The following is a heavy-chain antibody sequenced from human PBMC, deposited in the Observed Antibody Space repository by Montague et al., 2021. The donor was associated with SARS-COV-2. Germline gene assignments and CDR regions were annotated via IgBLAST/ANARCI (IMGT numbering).Heavy chain of an antibody. CDR1: GGSISSGSYY. J-gene: IGHJ6*02. V-gene: IGHV4-61*02. CDR3: ARVGVGTMVRGVIPAYYYYGMDV. CDR2: IYTSGST. D-gene: IGHD3-10*01. Sequence: LVKPTQTLSLTCTVSGGSISSGSYYWSWIRQPAGKGLEWIGRIYTSGSTNYNPSLKSRVTISVDTSKNQFSLRLSSVTAADTAVYYCARVGVGTMVRGVIPAYYYYGMDVWGQGTTVTVSS.